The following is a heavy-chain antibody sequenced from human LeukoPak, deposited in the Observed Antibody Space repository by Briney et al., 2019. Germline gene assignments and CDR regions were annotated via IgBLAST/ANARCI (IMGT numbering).Heavy chain of an antibody. D-gene: IGHD2-2*03. CDR3: ARMDIVVVPAAIAGAFDI. V-gene: IGHV4-38-2*01. J-gene: IGHJ3*02. CDR2: IYHSGST. Sequence: PSETLSLTCAVSGYSISSGYYWGWIRQPPGKGLEWIGSIYHSGSTYYNPSLKSRVTISEDTSKNQFSLKLSSVTAADTAVYYCARMDIVVVPAAIAGAFDIWGQGTMVTVSS. CDR1: GYSISSGYY.